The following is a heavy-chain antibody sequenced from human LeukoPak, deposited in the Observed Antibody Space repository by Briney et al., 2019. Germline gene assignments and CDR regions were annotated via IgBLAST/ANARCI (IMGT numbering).Heavy chain of an antibody. Sequence: KPSETLSLTCAVYGGSFSGYYWAWIRQPPGKGLEWIGEINHRGSTTYNPSFKSRVTIAVDTSKDQFSLKLSSVTAADTAIYYCATVALTGWTFDPWGRGTLVTVSS. CDR2: INHRGST. J-gene: IGHJ5*02. V-gene: IGHV4-34*01. D-gene: IGHD7-27*01. CDR1: GGSFSGYY. CDR3: ATVALTGWTFDP.